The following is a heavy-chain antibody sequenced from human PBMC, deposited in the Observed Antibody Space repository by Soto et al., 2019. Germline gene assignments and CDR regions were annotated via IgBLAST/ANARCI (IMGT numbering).Heavy chain of an antibody. CDR1: GFTFSSYA. V-gene: IGHV3-23*01. Sequence: GGSLRLSCAASGFTFSSYAMSWVRQAPGKGLEWVSAISGSGGSTYYADSVKGRFTISRDNSKNTLYLQMNSLRAEDTAVYYCATKFGRIAARPPAELWGQGTLVTVSS. CDR2: ISGSGGST. CDR3: ATKFGRIAARPPAEL. J-gene: IGHJ4*02. D-gene: IGHD6-6*01.